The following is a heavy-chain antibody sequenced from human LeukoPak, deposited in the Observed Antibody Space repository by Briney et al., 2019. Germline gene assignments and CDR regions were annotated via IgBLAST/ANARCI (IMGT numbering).Heavy chain of an antibody. V-gene: IGHV3-21*01. D-gene: IGHD2-15*01. CDR1: GFTFSSYN. Sequence: GSLRLSCSASGFTFSSYNLDWGRQGPGKGLELVSSISSCSCYIYYADSVKGRFTISRDNAKNSLYLQMNSLRAEDTAVYYCARGAGECSGGSCYVINWFDPWGQGTLVTVSS. CDR2: ISSCSCYI. CDR3: ARGAGECSGGSCYVINWFDP. J-gene: IGHJ5*02.